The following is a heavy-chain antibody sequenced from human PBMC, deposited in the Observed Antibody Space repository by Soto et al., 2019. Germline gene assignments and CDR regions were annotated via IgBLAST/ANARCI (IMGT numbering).Heavy chain of an antibody. Sequence: SETLSLTCTVSGGSISRGGYYWSWIRQHPGKGLEWIGYIYYSGSTYYNPSLKSRVTISVDTSKNQFSLKLSSVTAADTAVYYCASYSCSSTSCYFWSSWFDPWGQGTLVTVXS. D-gene: IGHD2-2*01. V-gene: IGHV4-31*03. CDR2: IYYSGST. CDR1: GGSISRGGYY. CDR3: ASYSCSSTSCYFWSSWFDP. J-gene: IGHJ5*02.